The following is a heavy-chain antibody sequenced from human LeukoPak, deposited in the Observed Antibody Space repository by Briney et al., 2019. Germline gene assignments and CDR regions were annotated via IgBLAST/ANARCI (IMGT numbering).Heavy chain of an antibody. Sequence: ASVKVSCKASGYTFTSYYMHWVRQAPGQGLEWMRIINPSGGSTSYAQKFQGRVTMTRDTSTSTVYMELSSLRSEDTAVYYCARVASGYSYGWGKGPFDYWGQGTLVTVSS. D-gene: IGHD5-18*01. J-gene: IGHJ4*02. V-gene: IGHV1-46*03. CDR2: INPSGGST. CDR3: ARVASGYSYGWGKGPFDY. CDR1: GYTFTSYY.